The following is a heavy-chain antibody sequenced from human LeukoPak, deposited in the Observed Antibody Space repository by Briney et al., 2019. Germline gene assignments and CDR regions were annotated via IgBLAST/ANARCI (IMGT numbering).Heavy chain of an antibody. CDR1: GGTFSSYA. V-gene: IGHV1-69*13. J-gene: IGHJ4*02. CDR3: ARNVAGSSDYFDY. D-gene: IGHD1-26*01. Sequence: SVKVSCKASGGTFSSYAISWVRQASGQGLEWMGGIIPIFGTANYAQKFQGRVTITADESTSTAYMELSSLRSEDTAVYYCARNVAGSSDYFDYWGQGTLVTVSS. CDR2: IIPIFGTA.